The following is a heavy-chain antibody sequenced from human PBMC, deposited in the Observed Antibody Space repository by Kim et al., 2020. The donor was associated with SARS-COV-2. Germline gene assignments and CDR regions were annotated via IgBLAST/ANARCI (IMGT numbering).Heavy chain of an antibody. V-gene: IGHV4-39*01. Sequence: YHPSLKRRVTISVDTSKNQFSLKLSSVTAADTAVYYCARHPIVVVPAAFFWGQGTLVNVSS. CDR3: ARHPIVVVPAAFF. J-gene: IGHJ4*02. D-gene: IGHD2-2*01.